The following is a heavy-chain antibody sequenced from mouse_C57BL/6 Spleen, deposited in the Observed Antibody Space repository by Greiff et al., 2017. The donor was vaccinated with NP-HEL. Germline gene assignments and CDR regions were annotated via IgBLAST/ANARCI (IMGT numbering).Heavy chain of an antibody. Sequence: EVHLVESGGGLVKPGGSLKLSCAASGFTFSDYGMHWVRQAPEKVLEWVAYISSGSSTIYYADTVKGRFTISRDNAKNTLFLQMTSLRSEDTAMYYCARGGNVAGDAMDYWGQGTSVTVSS. CDR1: GFTFSDYG. J-gene: IGHJ4*01. CDR2: ISSGSSTI. D-gene: IGHD1-1*01. V-gene: IGHV5-17*01. CDR3: ARGGNVAGDAMDY.